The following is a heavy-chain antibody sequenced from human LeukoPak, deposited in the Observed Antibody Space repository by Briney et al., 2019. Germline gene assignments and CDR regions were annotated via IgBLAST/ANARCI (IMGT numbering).Heavy chain of an antibody. J-gene: IGHJ4*02. CDR3: ARDALPAAMAYYFDY. CDR1: GFTFSRYW. CDR2: ISPDGSTT. D-gene: IGHD2-2*01. Sequence: QPGGSLRLSCAASGFTFSRYWMHWVRQAPGKGLMWVSRISPDGSTTLYADSVKGRFTISRDNSKNTLYLQMNSLRAEDTALYYCARDALPAAMAYYFDYSGQGTLVTVSS. V-gene: IGHV3-74*03.